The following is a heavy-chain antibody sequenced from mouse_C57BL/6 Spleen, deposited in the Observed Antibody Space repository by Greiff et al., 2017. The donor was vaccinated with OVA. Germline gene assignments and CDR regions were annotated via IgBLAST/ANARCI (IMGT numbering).Heavy chain of an antibody. CDR3: ARKGSNPFYAMDY. Sequence: VQLQQPGAELVKPGASVKMSCKASGYTFTSYWITWVKQRPGQGLEWIGDIYPGSGSTNYNEKFKSKATLTVDTSSSTAYMQLSSLTSEDSAVYYCARKGSNPFYAMDYWGQGTSVTVSS. J-gene: IGHJ4*01. V-gene: IGHV1-55*01. CDR2: IYPGSGST. CDR1: GYTFTSYW. D-gene: IGHD2-5*01.